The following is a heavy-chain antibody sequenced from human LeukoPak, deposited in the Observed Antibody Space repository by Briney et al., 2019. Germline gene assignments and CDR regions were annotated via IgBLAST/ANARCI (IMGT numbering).Heavy chain of an antibody. CDR2: INPKTGDT. V-gene: IGHV1-2*02. J-gene: IGHJ4*02. Sequence: GASVKVSCKASGYTFTGYYMVWVRQAPGQGLEWMGWINPKTGDTNSAQEFQGRVTMTRDTSISTAYMELSRLRSDDTAVYYCRTDRYGDYGDYIDYWGQGTLVTVSS. CDR3: RTDRYGDYGDYIDY. CDR1: GYTFTGYY. D-gene: IGHD4-17*01.